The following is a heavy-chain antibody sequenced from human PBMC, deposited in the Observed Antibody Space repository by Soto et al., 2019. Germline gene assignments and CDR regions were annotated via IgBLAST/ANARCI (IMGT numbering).Heavy chain of an antibody. CDR1: GGTFSSYA. V-gene: IGHV1-69*12. Sequence: QVQLVQSGAEVKKPGSSVKVSCKASGGTFSSYAINWVRQAPGQGLEWMGGIIPIFGTADYAQKFQGRVTITADESTSTADMELTSLRSEDTAVYSCASAVAGGVYYYYGMDVWGQGTTVTVSS. J-gene: IGHJ6*02. CDR3: ASAVAGGVYYYYGMDV. CDR2: IIPIFGTA. D-gene: IGHD6-19*01.